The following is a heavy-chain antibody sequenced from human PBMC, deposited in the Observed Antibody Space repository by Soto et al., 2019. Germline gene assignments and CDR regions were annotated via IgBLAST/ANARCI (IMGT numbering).Heavy chain of an antibody. J-gene: IGHJ6*03. D-gene: IGHD6-13*01. CDR1: GGSISSYY. V-gene: IGHV4-59*01. CDR2: IYYSGST. CDR3: ARDSPLAAADCYYYMDV. Sequence: PSETLSLTCTVSGGSISSYYWSWIRQPPGKGLEWIGYIYYSGSTNYNPSLKSRVTISVDTSKNQFSLKLSSVTAADTAVYYCARDSPLAAADCYYYMDVWGKGTTVTVSS.